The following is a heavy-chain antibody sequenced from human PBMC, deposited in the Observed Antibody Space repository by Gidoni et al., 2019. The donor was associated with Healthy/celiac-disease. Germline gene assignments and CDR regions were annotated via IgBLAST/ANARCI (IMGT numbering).Heavy chain of an antibody. V-gene: IGHV3-21*01. CDR1: GFTFSSYR. CDR2: ISSSSSYI. J-gene: IGHJ6*02. Sequence: VQLVESGGGLVKPGGSLRLSCAASGFTFSSYRMNWVRQAPGKGLGLVSSISSSSSYIYYADSVKGRFTISRDNAKNSLYLQMNSLRAEDTAVYYCARGGLGVEMDVWGQGTTVTVSS. CDR3: ARGGLGVEMDV. D-gene: IGHD1-26*01.